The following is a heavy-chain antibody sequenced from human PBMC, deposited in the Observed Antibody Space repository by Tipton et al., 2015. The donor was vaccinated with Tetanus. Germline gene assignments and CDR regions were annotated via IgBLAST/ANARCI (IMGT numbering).Heavy chain of an antibody. Sequence: AEVKKPGASVKVSCKASGYTFTGYYIYWVRQAPGQGLEGMGWIDPNSGGTVYAQKLQGRVTMTRDTSISTAYMELRSLRSDDTAVYYCARDRGDYIYYGMDVWGPGTTVTVS. J-gene: IGHJ6*02. D-gene: IGHD3-22*01. CDR2: IDPNSGGT. CDR1: GYTFTGYY. CDR3: ARDRGDYIYYGMDV. V-gene: IGHV1-2*02.